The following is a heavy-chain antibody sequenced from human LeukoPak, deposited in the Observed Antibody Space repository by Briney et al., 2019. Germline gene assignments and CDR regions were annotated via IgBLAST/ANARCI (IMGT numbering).Heavy chain of an antibody. CDR3: ARGATAGRFSLRPTGAYYMDV. Sequence: ASVKVSCKASGYTFTGYYLRWVRQAPGQGLEWMGWINPYSGDTNYAQKFQGRVLMTRDTSISTAYMELSNLTSDDTAVYYCARGATAGRFSLRPTGAYYMDVWGKGTTVTVSS. CDR1: GYTFTGYY. V-gene: IGHV1-2*02. CDR2: INPYSGDT. J-gene: IGHJ6*03. D-gene: IGHD6-13*01.